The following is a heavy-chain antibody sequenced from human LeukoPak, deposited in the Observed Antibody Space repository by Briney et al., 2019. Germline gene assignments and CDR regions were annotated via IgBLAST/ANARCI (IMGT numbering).Heavy chain of an antibody. Sequence: SETLSLTCTVSGGSISSYYWSWIRQPPGKGLEWIGYIYYSGSTNYNPSLKSRVTISVDTSKNQFSLKLSSVTAADTAMYYCARDRRYSPADYWGQGTLVTVSS. CDR1: GGSISSYY. D-gene: IGHD5-12*01. J-gene: IGHJ4*02. CDR2: IYYSGST. CDR3: ARDRRYSPADY. V-gene: IGHV4-59*12.